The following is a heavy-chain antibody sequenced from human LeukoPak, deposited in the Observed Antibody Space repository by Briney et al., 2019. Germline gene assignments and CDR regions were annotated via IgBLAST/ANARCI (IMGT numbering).Heavy chain of an antibody. Sequence: GGSLTLTCAASGFTFSSYEMNWVRQPPGKGLEWVSYISSSGSTIYYAASVKGRFPISRDKAKNSLYLQMDSLRAEDTAVYYCTNSPTIDYWGQGTLVTVSS. CDR1: GFTFSSYE. J-gene: IGHJ4*02. CDR3: TNSPTIDY. V-gene: IGHV3-48*03. D-gene: IGHD1-26*01. CDR2: ISSSGSTI.